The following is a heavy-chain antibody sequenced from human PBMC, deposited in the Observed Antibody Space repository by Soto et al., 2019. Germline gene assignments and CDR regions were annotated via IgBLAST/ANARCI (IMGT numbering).Heavy chain of an antibody. CDR1: GFTFSDYY. Sequence: QVQLVESGGGLVKPGGSLRLSCAASGFTFSDYYMSWIRQAPGKGLEWLSYMSSDGSAIHYADSVKGRFTISRDNAKKSLYLQMNSLRAEDTAVYYCARVYGSSYFDPWGHGTLVTVSS. CDR3: ARVYGSSYFDP. J-gene: IGHJ5*02. D-gene: IGHD2-8*01. V-gene: IGHV3-11*01. CDR2: MSSDGSAI.